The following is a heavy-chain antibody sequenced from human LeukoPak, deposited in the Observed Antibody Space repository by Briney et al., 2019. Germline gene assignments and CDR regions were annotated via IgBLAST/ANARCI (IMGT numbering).Heavy chain of an antibody. Sequence: GGSLRLSCAASGVTFSTYWMSWGRQTPEKGLEFVANIKQDGSVKNYMDSLKGRSTISRDNARESLYLEINSLRADDTAVYYCARDPESSAFDLWGQGALVTVSS. V-gene: IGHV3-7*01. D-gene: IGHD5/OR15-5a*01. J-gene: IGHJ4*02. CDR3: ARDPESSAFDL. CDR1: GVTFSTYW. CDR2: IKQDGSVK.